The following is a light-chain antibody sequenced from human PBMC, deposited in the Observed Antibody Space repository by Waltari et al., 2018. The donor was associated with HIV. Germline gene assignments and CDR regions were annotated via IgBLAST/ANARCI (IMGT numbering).Light chain of an antibody. V-gene: IGLV3-1*01. CDR3: QAWDSSIAWV. CDR1: ALGGKY. Sequence: SYALTQRPSVSVSPGQTATITSSGNALGGKYACWYQQKPGQSPVLVIYQDNKRASGIPERFSGSNSGNTATLTISGTQAMDEADYYCQAWDSSIAWVFGGGTKLTVL. CDR2: QDN. J-gene: IGLJ3*02.